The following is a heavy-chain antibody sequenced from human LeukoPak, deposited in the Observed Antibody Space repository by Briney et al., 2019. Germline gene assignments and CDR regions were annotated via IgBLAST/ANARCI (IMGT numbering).Heavy chain of an antibody. Sequence: ASVKVSCKASGGTFSSYAISWVRQAPGQGLEWVGGIIPIFGTANYAQKFQGRVTITADESTSTAYMELSSLRSEDTAVYYCARVRAAWSGYDGYFDYWGQGTLVTVSS. J-gene: IGHJ4*02. CDR1: GGTFSSYA. CDR3: ARVRAAWSGYDGYFDY. D-gene: IGHD5-12*01. V-gene: IGHV1-69*13. CDR2: IIPIFGTA.